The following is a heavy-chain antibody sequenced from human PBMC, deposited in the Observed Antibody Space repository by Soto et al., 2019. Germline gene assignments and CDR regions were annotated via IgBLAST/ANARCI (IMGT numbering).Heavy chain of an antibody. CDR1: GFTFSNAW. CDR3: TTVFGVAIYYYYYMDV. J-gene: IGHJ6*03. CDR2: IKSKTDGGTT. Sequence: GGSLRLSCAASGFTFSNAWMSWVRQAPGKGLEWVGRIKSKTDGGTTDYAAPVKGRFTISRVDSKNTLYLQMNSLKTEDTAVYYCTTVFGVAIYYYYYMDVWGKGTTVTVSS. D-gene: IGHD3-3*01. V-gene: IGHV3-15*01.